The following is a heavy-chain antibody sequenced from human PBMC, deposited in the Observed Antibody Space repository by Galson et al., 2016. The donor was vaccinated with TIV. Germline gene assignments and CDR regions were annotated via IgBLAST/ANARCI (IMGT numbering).Heavy chain of an antibody. D-gene: IGHD3-22*01. J-gene: IGHJ6*02. V-gene: IGHV1-18*04. CDR1: GYTFNKYG. Sequence: QSGAEVKKPGSSVKVSCKASGYTFNKYGISWVRQAPGQGLEWVGWISAYSGNTDYARNFQGRVTMTTDTSTGTAFMEVRSLTSDDTAVYYCARDRGSMTMILVFDYYYAMDVWGQGTTVTVSS. CDR3: ARDRGSMTMILVFDYYYAMDV. CDR2: ISAYSGNT.